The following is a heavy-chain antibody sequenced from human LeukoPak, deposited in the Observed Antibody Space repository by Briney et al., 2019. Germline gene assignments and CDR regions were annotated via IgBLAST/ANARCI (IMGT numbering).Heavy chain of an antibody. Sequence: GASVKVSCKASGYTFTSYYMHWVRQAPGQGLEWMGIINPSGGSTSYAQKFQGRVTMTRDTSTSTVYMELSSLRSEDTAVYYCARPTRTGGTYYYDSTDYYSPFDYWGQGTLVTVSS. D-gene: IGHD3-22*01. V-gene: IGHV1-46*01. J-gene: IGHJ4*02. CDR2: INPSGGST. CDR3: ARPTRTGGTYYYDSTDYYSPFDY. CDR1: GYTFTSYY.